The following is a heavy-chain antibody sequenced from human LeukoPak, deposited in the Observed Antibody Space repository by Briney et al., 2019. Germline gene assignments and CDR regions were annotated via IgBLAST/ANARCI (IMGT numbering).Heavy chain of an antibody. Sequence: GGSLRLSCAASGFTFSSYSMNWVRQAPGKGLEWVSSLSSSSSYIYYADSVKGRFTISRDNSKNTLYLQMNSLRAEDTAVYYCAKSSSSGYYYYGMDVWGQGTTVTVSS. J-gene: IGHJ6*02. D-gene: IGHD6-6*01. CDR2: LSSSSSYI. CDR3: AKSSSSGYYYYGMDV. CDR1: GFTFSSYS. V-gene: IGHV3-21*04.